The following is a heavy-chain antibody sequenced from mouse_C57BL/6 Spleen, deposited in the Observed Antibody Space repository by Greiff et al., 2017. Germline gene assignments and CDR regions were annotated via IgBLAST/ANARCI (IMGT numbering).Heavy chain of an antibody. CDR3: ARSAEGYFDY. Sequence: QVQLQQSGPGLVQPSQSLSITCTVSGFSLTSYGVHWVRQSPGKGLEWLGVIWSGGSTDYNAAFISRPSISKDNSKSQVFFKMNSLQADDTAIYYCARSAEGYFDYWGQGATLTVSS. J-gene: IGHJ2*01. CDR1: GFSLTSYG. CDR2: IWSGGST. V-gene: IGHV2-2*01.